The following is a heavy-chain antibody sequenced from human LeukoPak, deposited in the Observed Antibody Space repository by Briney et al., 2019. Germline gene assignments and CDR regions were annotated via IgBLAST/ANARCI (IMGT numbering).Heavy chain of an antibody. Sequence: SETLSLTCTVSGGSISSSSYYWGWIRQPPGKGLEWIGGIYYSGSTYYNPSLKSRVTISVDTSKNQFSLKLSSVTAADTAVYYCARHRCDFWSGYYGLYYYGMDVWGQGTTVTVSS. CDR3: ARHRCDFWSGYYGLYYYGMDV. D-gene: IGHD3-3*01. V-gene: IGHV4-39*01. J-gene: IGHJ6*02. CDR1: GGSISSSSYY. CDR2: IYYSGST.